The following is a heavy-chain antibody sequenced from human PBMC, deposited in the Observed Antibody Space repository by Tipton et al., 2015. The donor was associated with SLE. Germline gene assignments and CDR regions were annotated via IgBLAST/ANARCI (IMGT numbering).Heavy chain of an antibody. CDR1: GGSISSGDYY. CDR2: IYYSGST. D-gene: IGHD5-12*01. Sequence: TLSLTCTVSGGSISSGDYYWSWIRQPPGKGLEWIGYIYYSGSTYYNPSLKSRVTISVDTSKNQFSLKLSSVTAADTAVYYCARYVVATISLDYWGQGTLVTVSS. J-gene: IGHJ4*02. CDR3: ARYVVATISLDY. V-gene: IGHV4-30-4*01.